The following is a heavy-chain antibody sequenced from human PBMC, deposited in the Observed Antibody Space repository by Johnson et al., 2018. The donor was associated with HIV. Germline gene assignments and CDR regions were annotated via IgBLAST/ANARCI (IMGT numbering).Heavy chain of an antibody. D-gene: IGHD4-17*01. CDR1: GFTFDDYG. CDR3: ARDPLYGDSAEDAFDI. V-gene: IGHV3-20*04. J-gene: IGHJ3*02. Sequence: VQLVESGGGVVRPGGSLRLSCAASGFTFDDYGMSWVRQALGKGLEWVSGINWHGGSTGYADSLKGRLTISRDNAKNSLYLQMNSLRAEDTALYYCARDPLYGDSAEDAFDIWGQGTMVTVSS. CDR2: INWHGGST.